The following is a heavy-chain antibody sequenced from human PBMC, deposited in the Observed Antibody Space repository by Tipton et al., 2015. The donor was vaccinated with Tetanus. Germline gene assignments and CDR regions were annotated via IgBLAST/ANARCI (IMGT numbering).Heavy chain of an antibody. D-gene: IGHD6-13*01. Sequence: QLVQSGGGLVKPGGSLRLSCTGSGFTFSDYNINWVRQAPGQGLEWISYISSSSNTIYYADSVKGRFTISRDNAKRSLYLQIKSLRAEDTGVYYCARVAGPNSWFHLDYWGRGTPVSVSS. V-gene: IGHV3-11*01. CDR2: ISSSSNTI. J-gene: IGHJ4*02. CDR3: ARVAGPNSWFHLDY. CDR1: GFTFSDYN.